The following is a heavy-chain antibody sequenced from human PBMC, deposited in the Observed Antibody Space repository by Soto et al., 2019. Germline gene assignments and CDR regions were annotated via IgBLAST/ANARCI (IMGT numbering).Heavy chain of an antibody. CDR1: GGTFSSDS. V-gene: IGHV1-69*13. D-gene: IGHD2-8*02. J-gene: IGHJ4*02. CDR2: IIPMFDTP. Sequence: SVKVSCKASGGTFSSDSFSWVRQAPGQGLEWMGGIIPMFDTPIYAQKFQDRVTITADESTSTAYMQLNSLRSGDTAVYYCARSGGVDRDVNYWGQGSLVTVSS. CDR3: ARSGGVDRDVNY.